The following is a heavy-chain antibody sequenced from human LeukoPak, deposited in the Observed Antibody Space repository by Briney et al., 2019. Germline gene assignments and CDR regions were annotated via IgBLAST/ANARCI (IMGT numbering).Heavy chain of an antibody. CDR2: FDNSGST. V-gene: IGHV4-59*05. CDR3: ARPPGIAAAWFDP. Sequence: PSETLSLTCNVSGGSISSYYWSWIRQPPGKGLEWIGSFDNSGSTYYNPSLKSRVTISVDTSKDQFSLKLTSVTAADTAVYYCARPPGIAAAWFDPWGQGTLVTVSS. CDR1: GGSISSYY. J-gene: IGHJ5*02. D-gene: IGHD6-13*01.